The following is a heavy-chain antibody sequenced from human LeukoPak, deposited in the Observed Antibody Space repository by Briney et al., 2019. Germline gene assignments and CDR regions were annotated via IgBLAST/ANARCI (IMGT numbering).Heavy chain of an antibody. Sequence: SGGSLRLSCAASGFTFSGFWMHCVRQAPGKGLVWVSRINSDGSSTNNADSVKGRFTISRDNAKNTLFLQMNSLRAEDTAVNYCAKMSGSYPAWYLDYWGQGTLVTVSS. J-gene: IGHJ4*02. D-gene: IGHD1-26*01. CDR2: INSDGSST. CDR1: GFTFSGFW. CDR3: AKMSGSYPAWYLDY. V-gene: IGHV3-74*01.